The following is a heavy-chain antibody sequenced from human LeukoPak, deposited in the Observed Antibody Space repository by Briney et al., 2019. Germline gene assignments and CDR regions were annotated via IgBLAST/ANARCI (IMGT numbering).Heavy chain of an antibody. CDR1: GFTFSGSA. Sequence: PGGSLKLSCAASGFTFSGSAMHWVRQASGKGLEWVGRIRSKANSYATAYAASVKGRFTISRDDSKNTAYLQMNSLKTEDTAVYYCTRRDDILAGYYHDYWGQGTLVTVSS. CDR3: TRRDDILAGYYHDY. D-gene: IGHD3-9*01. V-gene: IGHV3-73*01. CDR2: IRSKANSYAT. J-gene: IGHJ4*02.